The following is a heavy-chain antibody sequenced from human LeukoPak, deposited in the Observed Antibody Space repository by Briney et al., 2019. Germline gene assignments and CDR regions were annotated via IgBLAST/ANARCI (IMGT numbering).Heavy chain of an antibody. D-gene: IGHD4-23*01. CDR3: ARVGGVVTLFDY. CDR2: IYYSGST. J-gene: IGHJ4*02. CDR1: GGSIGRGGYY. V-gene: IGHV4-31*03. Sequence: SETLSLTCTVSGGSIGRGGYYWSWIRQHPGKGLEWIGYIYYSGSTYYNPSLKSRVTISVDTSKNQFSLKLSSVTAADTAVYYCARVGGVVTLFDYWGQGTLVTVSS.